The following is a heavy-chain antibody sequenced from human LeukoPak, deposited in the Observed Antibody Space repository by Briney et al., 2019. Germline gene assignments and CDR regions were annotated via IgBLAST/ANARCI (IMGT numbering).Heavy chain of an antibody. CDR2: IYYSGST. V-gene: IGHV4-39*07. CDR1: GGSISSSSYY. J-gene: IGHJ4*02. D-gene: IGHD6-6*01. CDR3: ARKSIAARPPRGYFDY. Sequence: SETLSLTCTVSGGSISSSSYYWGWIRQPPGKGLEWIGSIYYSGSTYYNPSLKSRVTISVDTSKNQFSLKLSSVTAADTAVYYCARKSIAARPPRGYFDYWGQGSQVTVSS.